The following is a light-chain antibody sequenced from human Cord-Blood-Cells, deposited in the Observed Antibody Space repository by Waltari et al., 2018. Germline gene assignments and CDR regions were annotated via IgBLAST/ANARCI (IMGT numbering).Light chain of an antibody. CDR1: QSVSSY. CDR2: DAS. V-gene: IGKV3-11*01. Sequence: EIVLTQSPATLSLSPGEGAPLSCRASQSVSSYLAWYQQKPGQAPRLLIYDASNRATGIPARFSGSGSGTDFTLTISSLEPEDFAVYYCQQRSNWPPTFGGGTKVEIK. CDR3: QQRSNWPPT. J-gene: IGKJ4*01.